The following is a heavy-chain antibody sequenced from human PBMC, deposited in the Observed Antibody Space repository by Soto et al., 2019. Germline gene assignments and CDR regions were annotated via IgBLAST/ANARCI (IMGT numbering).Heavy chain of an antibody. D-gene: IGHD2-15*01. V-gene: IGHV1-18*01. CDR1: GYTFTSYC. Sequence: GASGKVSCKASGYTFTSYCVSWVRHAPGQGLEWMGWINPFNGDTIYTEELKGRVTMATQTSTNTAFMELRSLRSDDTAVYYCSRGLEVARGFDYWGQGTLVTVSS. CDR2: INPFNGDT. J-gene: IGHJ4*02. CDR3: SRGLEVARGFDY.